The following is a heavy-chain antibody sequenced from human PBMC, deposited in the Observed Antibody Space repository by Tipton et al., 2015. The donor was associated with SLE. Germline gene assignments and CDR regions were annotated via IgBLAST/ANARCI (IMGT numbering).Heavy chain of an antibody. J-gene: IGHJ4*02. Sequence: LRLSCTVSGGSISSYYWSWIRQPPGKGLEWIGYIYYSTNYNPSLRGRVTISIDTSKNQFSLRLNSVTAADTAVYYCARDEYRYDATGYHLLGHFDFWGQGTLVTVSS. D-gene: IGHD3-22*01. CDR1: GGSISSYY. CDR2: IYYST. CDR3: ARDEYRYDATGYHLLGHFDF. V-gene: IGHV4-59*12.